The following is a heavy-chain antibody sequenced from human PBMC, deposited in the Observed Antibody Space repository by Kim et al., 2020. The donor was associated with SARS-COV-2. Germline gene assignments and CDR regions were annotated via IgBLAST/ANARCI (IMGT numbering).Heavy chain of an antibody. CDR1: GFTIRSHW. CDR2: IKQDGSEK. D-gene: IGHD2-21*01. CDR3: AREAYYAFDL. Sequence: GGSLRLSCEASGFTIRSHWMSWVRQAPGKGLEWVANIKQDGSEKYYVDSVRGRFTISRDNAKNSLYLQMNSLRAEDTALYYCAREAYYAFDLWGQGTMAT. V-gene: IGHV3-7*03. J-gene: IGHJ3*01.